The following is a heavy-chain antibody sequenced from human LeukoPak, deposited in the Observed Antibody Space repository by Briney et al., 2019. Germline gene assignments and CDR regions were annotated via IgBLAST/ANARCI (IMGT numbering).Heavy chain of an antibody. J-gene: IGHJ3*01. D-gene: IGHD1-1*01. V-gene: IGHV4-59*08. CDR2: IYYSGST. CDR1: GGSISSYY. Sequence: SETLSLTCTVSGGSISSYYWSWIRQPPGKGLEWIGYIYYSGSTNYNPSLKSRVTISVDTSKNQFSLKLSSVTAADTAVYYCARALGRPDAFDLWGQGTMVTVSS. CDR3: ARALGRPDAFDL.